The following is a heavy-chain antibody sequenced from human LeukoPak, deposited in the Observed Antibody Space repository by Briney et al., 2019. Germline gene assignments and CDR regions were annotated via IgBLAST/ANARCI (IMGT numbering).Heavy chain of an antibody. V-gene: IGHV3-23*01. CDR2: IRGSGGNI. CDR1: GFTFSSYA. CDR3: AKRDY. Sequence: GGSLRLPCAASGFTFSSYAMNWVRQAPGKGLEWVSAIRGSGGNIYYAASVKGRFTISRDNSKNTLYLHMNSLRAEDTAVYYCAKRDYWGQGTLVTVSS. J-gene: IGHJ4*02.